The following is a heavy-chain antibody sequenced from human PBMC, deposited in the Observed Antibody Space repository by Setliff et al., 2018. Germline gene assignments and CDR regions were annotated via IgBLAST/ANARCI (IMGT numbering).Heavy chain of an antibody. CDR3: ARGSRFGTMLYKGDYYMDV. Sequence: GASVKVSCKASGYAFTTYAITWMRQAPGQGLEYMGWINTNTGSPSYAQGFTGRFVSYLDTAVSTAYLQISSLKAEDTALYYCARGSRFGTMLYKGDYYMDVWGKGTTVTVSS. CDR2: INTNTGSP. V-gene: IGHV7-4-1*02. CDR1: GYAFTTYA. J-gene: IGHJ6*03. D-gene: IGHD3-10*02.